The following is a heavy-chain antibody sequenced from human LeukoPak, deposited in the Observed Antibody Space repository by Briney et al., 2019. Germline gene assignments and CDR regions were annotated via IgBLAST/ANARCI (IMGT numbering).Heavy chain of an antibody. V-gene: IGHV4-38-2*02. D-gene: IGHD3-9*01. Sequence: SETLSLTCTVSGYSISSGYYWGWIRQPPGKGLEWIGSIYHSGSTYYNPSLKSRVTISVDTSKNQFSLKLSSVTAADAAVYYCARDYDILTGDDAFDIWGQGTMVTVSS. J-gene: IGHJ3*02. CDR2: IYHSGST. CDR1: GYSISSGYY. CDR3: ARDYDILTGDDAFDI.